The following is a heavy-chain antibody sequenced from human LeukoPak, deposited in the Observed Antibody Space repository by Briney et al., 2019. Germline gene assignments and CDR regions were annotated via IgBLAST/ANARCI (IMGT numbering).Heavy chain of an antibody. CDR3: ARYSSGWRSFDI. D-gene: IGHD6-19*01. Sequence: SETLSLTCSVSGGSVSSYYWSWIRQPPGKGLEWIGYIYNRGSTNYNPSLKSRVTISVDTSKNQFSLNLSSVTAADTAVYYCARYSSGWRSFDIWGQGTMVTVSS. J-gene: IGHJ3*02. V-gene: IGHV4-59*02. CDR2: IYNRGST. CDR1: GGSVSSYY.